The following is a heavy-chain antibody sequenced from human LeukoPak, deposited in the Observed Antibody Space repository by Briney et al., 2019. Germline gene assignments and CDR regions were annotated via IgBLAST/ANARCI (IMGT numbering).Heavy chain of an antibody. Sequence: SGGSLRLSCAVSGFSVSSNYLSRVRQAPGKGLEWVAVISYDGSNKYYADSVKGRFTISRDNSKNTLYLQMNSLRAEDTAVYYCATLAVAGTGYWGQGTLVTVSS. CDR2: ISYDGSNK. CDR3: ATLAVAGTGY. CDR1: GFSVSSNY. J-gene: IGHJ4*02. D-gene: IGHD6-19*01. V-gene: IGHV3-30*03.